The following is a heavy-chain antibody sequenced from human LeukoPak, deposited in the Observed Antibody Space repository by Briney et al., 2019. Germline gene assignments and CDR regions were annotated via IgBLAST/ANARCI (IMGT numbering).Heavy chain of an antibody. Sequence: PGGSLRLSCAASGFTFSSHEMNWVRQAPGKGLEWVSYISSSGSTKYYADSVKGRFTISRDNAKNSLYLQMSSLRAEDTAIYYCAREENTSGWYSKFDYWAQGTLVTVSS. V-gene: IGHV3-48*03. CDR2: ISSSGSTK. CDR3: AREENTSGWYSKFDY. D-gene: IGHD6-19*01. CDR1: GFTFSSHE. J-gene: IGHJ4*02.